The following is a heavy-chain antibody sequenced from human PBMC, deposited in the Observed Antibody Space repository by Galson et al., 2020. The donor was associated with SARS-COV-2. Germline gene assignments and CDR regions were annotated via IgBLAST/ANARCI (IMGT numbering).Heavy chain of an antibody. CDR1: GVSVNSDDSY. Sequence: SETLSLTCTVSGVSVNSDDSYWSWIRQHPEKGLEWIVYIFYSGFTYFSPSFKSRLTMSLDSSKNQFSLKLNDVTAADTAIYYCASGLGGDYWGPGTLVTVSS. J-gene: IGHJ4*02. V-gene: IGHV4-31*03. CDR2: IFYSGFT. CDR3: ASGLGGDY. D-gene: IGHD1-26*01.